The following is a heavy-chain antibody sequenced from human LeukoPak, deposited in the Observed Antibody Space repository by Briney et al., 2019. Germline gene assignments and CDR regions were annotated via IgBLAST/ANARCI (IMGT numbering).Heavy chain of an antibody. CDR2: IYSSGST. Sequence: SETLSLTCTVSGDSISNYYWSWIRQPPGKELEWIGYIYSSGSTNYNPSLKSRVTISVDTSKNQFSLKLSSVTAADTAVYYCALQSHLQPFDYWGQGTLVAVSS. D-gene: IGHD4-11*01. CDR1: GDSISNYY. J-gene: IGHJ4*02. V-gene: IGHV4-59*01. CDR3: ALQSHLQPFDY.